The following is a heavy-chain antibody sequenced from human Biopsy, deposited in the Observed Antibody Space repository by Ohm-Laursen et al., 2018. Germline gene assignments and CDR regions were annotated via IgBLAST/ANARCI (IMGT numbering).Heavy chain of an antibody. Sequence: SETLSLTCTVSGGSVSDSFHFWSWIRQPSGKGLEWIGDVYYSGTTNYNPSLKSRLTISVDTSKNQFSLNLNSVTAADTAVYFCARDVKRYCSGTSCYSGYFGMDVWGQGTTVTVSS. CDR1: GGSVSDSFHF. V-gene: IGHV4-61*01. CDR3: ARDVKRYCSGTSCYSGYFGMDV. CDR2: VYYSGTT. D-gene: IGHD2-2*01. J-gene: IGHJ6*02.